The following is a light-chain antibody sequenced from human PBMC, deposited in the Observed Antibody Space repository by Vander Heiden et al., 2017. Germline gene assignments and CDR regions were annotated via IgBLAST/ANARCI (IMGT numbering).Light chain of an antibody. CDR3: QQYYSTPRT. CDR2: WAS. CDR1: QSILHSSNNKNY. Sequence: DSLPVSLGEWATINCKSSQSILHSSNNKNYLAWYQQIPGQPPKLLIYWASTRESGVPDRFSGSGSGTDFTLTISSLQAEDVAVYYCQQYYSTPRTFGQGTKVEIK. J-gene: IGKJ1*01. V-gene: IGKV4-1*01.